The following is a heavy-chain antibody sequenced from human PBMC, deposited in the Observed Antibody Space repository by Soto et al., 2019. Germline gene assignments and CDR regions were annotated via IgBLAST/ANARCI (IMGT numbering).Heavy chain of an antibody. CDR1: GYTFTSYY. J-gene: IGHJ4*02. D-gene: IGHD2-15*01. CDR2: INPSGGST. Sequence: QVQLVQSGAEVKKPGASVKVSCKASGYTFTSYYMHWVRQAPGQGLEWMGIINPSGGSTSYAQTFQDRVTMTRDTSTSTVYMELSSLRSEDTAVYYCARDGANIVVVVAATGGFDYWGQGTLVTVSS. V-gene: IGHV1-46*03. CDR3: ARDGANIVVVVAATGGFDY.